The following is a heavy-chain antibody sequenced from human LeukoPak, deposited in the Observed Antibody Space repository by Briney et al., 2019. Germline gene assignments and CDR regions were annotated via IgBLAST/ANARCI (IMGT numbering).Heavy chain of an antibody. CDR1: GYTFTSYY. D-gene: IGHD2-15*01. J-gene: IGHJ4*02. CDR3: ARDLHCSGGSCYWRRYFDY. Sequence: ASVKVSCKASGYTFTSYYMHWVRQAPGQGPEWMGIINPSGGSTSYAQKFQGRVTMTRDTSTSTVYMELSSLRSEDTAVYYCARDLHCSGGSCYWRRYFDYWGQGTLVTVSS. V-gene: IGHV1-46*01. CDR2: INPSGGST.